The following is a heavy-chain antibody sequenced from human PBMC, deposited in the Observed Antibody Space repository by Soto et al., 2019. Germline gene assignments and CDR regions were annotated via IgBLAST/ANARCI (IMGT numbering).Heavy chain of an antibody. Sequence: EVQLVESGGGLVQPGGSLRLSCAASGFSVSDHHMDWVRQAPGKGLEWVGRSRNKANSYTTEYAASAKGRFTISRDDSGNSMYLQMNSLKSEDTAVYYSARVSGWYYFDYWGQGTLVTVSS. CDR2: SRNKANSYTT. J-gene: IGHJ4*02. CDR1: GFSVSDHH. V-gene: IGHV3-72*01. D-gene: IGHD6-19*01. CDR3: ARVSGWYYFDY.